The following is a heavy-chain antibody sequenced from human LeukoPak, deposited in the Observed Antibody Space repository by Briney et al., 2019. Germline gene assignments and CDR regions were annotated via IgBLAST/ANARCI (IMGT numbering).Heavy chain of an antibody. J-gene: IGHJ6*03. Sequence: SETLSLTCTVSGGSISSSSYYWGWIRQPPGKGLEWIGSMYYSGSTYQNPSLKSRVTISVDTSKNQFSLKLSSVTAADTAVYYCARAGIAVAGFSNYYYYYYMDVWGKGTTVTVSS. CDR3: ARAGIAVAGFSNYYYYYYMDV. CDR1: GGSISSSSYY. CDR2: MYYSGST. D-gene: IGHD6-19*01. V-gene: IGHV4-39*07.